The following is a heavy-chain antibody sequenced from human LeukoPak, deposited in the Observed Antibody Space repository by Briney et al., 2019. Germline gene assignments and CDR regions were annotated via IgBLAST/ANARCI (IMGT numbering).Heavy chain of an antibody. Sequence: GASVKVSCKASGYTFTSYGISWVRQAPGQGLEWMGWISAYNGNTNYAQKLQGRVTMTTDTSTSTAYTELRSLRSDDTAVYYCARESGSSVISRSDYWGQGTLVTVSS. CDR3: ARESGSSVISRSDY. D-gene: IGHD1-26*01. J-gene: IGHJ4*02. V-gene: IGHV1-18*01. CDR2: ISAYNGNT. CDR1: GYTFTSYG.